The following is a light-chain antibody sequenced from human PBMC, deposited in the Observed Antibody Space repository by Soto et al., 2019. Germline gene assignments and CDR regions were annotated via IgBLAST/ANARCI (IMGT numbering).Light chain of an antibody. Sequence: QPVLTQPPSVSGAPGQRVTISCTGSSSNIGAGYDVHWYQQLPGTAPKLLIYNNNNRPSGVPDRFSGSKSVTSASLAITGLQADDEADYYCQSYDSSRSGVVFGGGTKLTVL. CDR2: NNN. J-gene: IGLJ2*01. CDR3: QSYDSSRSGVV. CDR1: SSNIGAGYD. V-gene: IGLV1-40*01.